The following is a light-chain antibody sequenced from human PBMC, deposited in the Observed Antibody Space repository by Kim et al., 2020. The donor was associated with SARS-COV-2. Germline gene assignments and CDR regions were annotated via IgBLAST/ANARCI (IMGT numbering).Light chain of an antibody. CDR2: NNN. CDR1: NY. Sequence: NYVYWYQQLPGTAPKLLIYNNNQRPSGVPDRFSGSKSGTSASLAISGLRSEDEADYHCATWDDSLSGPEFGGGTKLTVL. J-gene: IGLJ2*01. CDR3: ATWDDSLSGPE. V-gene: IGLV1-47*02.